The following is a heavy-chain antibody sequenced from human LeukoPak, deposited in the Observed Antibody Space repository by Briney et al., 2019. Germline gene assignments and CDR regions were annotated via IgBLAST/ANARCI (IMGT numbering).Heavy chain of an antibody. CDR3: ARDRRIAARPKVYYMDV. Sequence: AASVKVSCKASGYTFTGYYMHWVRQAPGQGLEWMGWINPNSGGTNYAQKFQGRVTMTRDTSISTAYMELSRLRSDDTAVYYCARDRRIAARPKVYYMDVWGKGTTVTVSS. J-gene: IGHJ6*03. CDR1: GYTFTGYY. CDR2: INPNSGGT. D-gene: IGHD6-6*01. V-gene: IGHV1-2*02.